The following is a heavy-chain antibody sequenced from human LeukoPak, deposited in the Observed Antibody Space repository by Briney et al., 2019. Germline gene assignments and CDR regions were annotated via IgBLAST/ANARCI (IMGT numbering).Heavy chain of an antibody. J-gene: IGHJ4*02. D-gene: IGHD5-12*01. CDR2: ISAYNGNT. Sequence: ASVKVSCKASGYTFTSYGISWVRQAPGQGLKWMGWISAYNGNTNYAQKLQGRVTMTTDTSTSTAYMELRSLRSDDTAVYYCARVRYRNRSPVDIQGFDYWSQGTLVTVSS. CDR1: GYTFTSYG. V-gene: IGHV1-18*01. CDR3: ARVRYRNRSPVDIQGFDY.